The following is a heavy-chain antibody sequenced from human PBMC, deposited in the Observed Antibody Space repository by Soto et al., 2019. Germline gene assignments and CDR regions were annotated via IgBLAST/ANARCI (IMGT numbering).Heavy chain of an antibody. CDR1: GYTFTSYD. Sequence: ASVKVSCKASGYTFTSYDINWVRQATGHGLEWMGWMNPNSGNTGYAQKFQGRVTMTRNTSISTAYMELSSLRSEDTAVYYCARAGAVVTPDFDYWGQGTLVTVSS. CDR2: MNPNSGNT. J-gene: IGHJ4*02. CDR3: ARAGAVVTPDFDY. D-gene: IGHD2-21*02. V-gene: IGHV1-8*01.